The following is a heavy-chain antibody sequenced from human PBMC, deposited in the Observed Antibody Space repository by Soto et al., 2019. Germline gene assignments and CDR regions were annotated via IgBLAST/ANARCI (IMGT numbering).Heavy chain of an antibody. J-gene: IGHJ4*02. CDR3: ARALAGSYDY. CDR2: TYYRSKWST. Sequence: SQTLSLTCAISGDSVSSKSAAWNWIRQAPSRGLEWLGRTYYRSKWSTDYAVSLRGRITVNPDSSKNQFSLRLTSVTPEDTAVYYCARALAGSYDYWGQGTLVTVSS. V-gene: IGHV6-1*01. D-gene: IGHD3-10*01. CDR1: GDSVSSKSAA.